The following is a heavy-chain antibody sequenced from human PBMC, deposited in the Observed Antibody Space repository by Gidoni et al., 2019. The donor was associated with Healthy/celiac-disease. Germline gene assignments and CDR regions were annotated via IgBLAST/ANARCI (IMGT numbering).Heavy chain of an antibody. Sequence: QITLKESGPTLVKPTQTLTLTCTFSGFSLSHSGVGGGWIRQPPGKALEWLALIYWDDDKSYSPSLKSRLTITKDTSKNQVVLTMTNMDPVDTATYYCAHRMVASDEVTGFDYWGQGTLVTVSS. CDR1: GFSLSHSGVG. CDR3: AHRMVASDEVTGFDY. V-gene: IGHV2-5*02. D-gene: IGHD2-15*01. J-gene: IGHJ4*02. CDR2: IYWDDDK.